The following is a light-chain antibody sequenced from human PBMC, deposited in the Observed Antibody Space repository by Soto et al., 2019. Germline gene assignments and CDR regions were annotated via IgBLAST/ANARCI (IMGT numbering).Light chain of an antibody. CDR2: GAS. CDR3: QQFDSSPLT. V-gene: IGKV3-20*01. J-gene: IGKJ5*01. Sequence: EIVLTQSPGTMSLSPGERATLAGRASQSVNSRYLAWYQQKPGQAPRLLMYGASSRATGIPDRFSGSGSGTDFTLTISRLAPEDFAVYYCQQFDSSPLTFGQGTRLDIK. CDR1: QSVNSRY.